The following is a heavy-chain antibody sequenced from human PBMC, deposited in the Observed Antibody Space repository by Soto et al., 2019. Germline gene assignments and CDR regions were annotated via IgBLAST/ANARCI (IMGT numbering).Heavy chain of an antibody. D-gene: IGHD5-12*01. CDR1: GGSISSGGYS. CDR3: ASRRDGYNYYGY. Sequence: QLQLQESGSGLVKPSQTLSLTCAVSGGSISSGGYSWSWIRQPPGKGLEWIGYIYHSGSTYYNQSLNSRVTISVDRSKNHSSMKLSSVTAADTAVYYCASRRDGYNYYGYWGQGTLVTVSS. V-gene: IGHV4-30-2*01. J-gene: IGHJ4*02. CDR2: IYHSGST.